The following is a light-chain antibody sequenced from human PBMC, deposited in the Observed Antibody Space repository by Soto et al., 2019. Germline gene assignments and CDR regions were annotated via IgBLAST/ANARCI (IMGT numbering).Light chain of an antibody. CDR2: GDT. Sequence: QSVLTQPPSVSGAPGQRVTISCAGSSSDIGGDYDVHWYQHLPGTVPKLLIYGDTNRPSGVPDRFSGSKSGTSASLATTGLQAEDEADYYCQSYDSSLSGHVVFGGGTKLTVL. J-gene: IGLJ2*01. V-gene: IGLV1-40*01. CDR1: SSDIGGDYD. CDR3: QSYDSSLSGHVV.